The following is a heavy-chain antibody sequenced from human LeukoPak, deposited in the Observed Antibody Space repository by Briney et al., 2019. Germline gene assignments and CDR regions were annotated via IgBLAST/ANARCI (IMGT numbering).Heavy chain of an antibody. V-gene: IGHV1-69*13. J-gene: IGHJ3*02. D-gene: IGHD3-22*01. CDR1: GGTFSSYA. CDR3: ARDLESYYYDSSGLDAFDI. Sequence: SVKVSCKASGGTFSSYAISWVRQAPGQGLEWMGGIIPIFGTANYAQKFQGRVTITADESMSTAYMELSSLRSEDTAVYYCARDLESYYYDSSGLDAFDIWGQGTMVTVSS. CDR2: IIPIFGTA.